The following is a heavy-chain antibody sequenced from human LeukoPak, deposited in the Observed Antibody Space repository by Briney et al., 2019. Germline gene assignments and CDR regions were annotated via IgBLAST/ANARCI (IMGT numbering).Heavy chain of an antibody. CDR1: GFRFSDAA. D-gene: IGHD6-13*01. V-gene: IGHV3-48*02. CDR2: ISSSSSTI. CDR3: AMEDGAAADY. J-gene: IGHJ4*02. Sequence: GGSLRLSCAASGFRFSDAAMTWVRQAPGKGLEWVSYISSSSSTIYYADSVKGRFTISRDNAKNSLYLQMNSLRDEDTAVYYCAMEDGAAADYWGQGTLVTVSS.